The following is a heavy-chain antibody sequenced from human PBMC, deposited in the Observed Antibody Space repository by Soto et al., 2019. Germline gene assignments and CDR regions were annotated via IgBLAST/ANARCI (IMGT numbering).Heavy chain of an antibody. Sequence: GGSLRLSCAASGFTFRNAWMSWVRQAPGKGLEWVGRIKSKTDGGTTDYAAPVKGRFTISRDDSKNTLYPQMNSLKTEDTAVYYCTPGSIAAAVKLYYFDYWGQGTLVTVSS. CDR2: IKSKTDGGTT. J-gene: IGHJ4*02. CDR1: GFTFRNAW. V-gene: IGHV3-15*01. D-gene: IGHD6-13*01. CDR3: TPGSIAAAVKLYYFDY.